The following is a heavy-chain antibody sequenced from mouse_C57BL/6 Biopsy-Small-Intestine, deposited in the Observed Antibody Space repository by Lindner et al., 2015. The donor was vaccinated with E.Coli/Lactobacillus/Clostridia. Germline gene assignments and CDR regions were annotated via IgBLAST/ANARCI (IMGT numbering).Heavy chain of an antibody. J-gene: IGHJ4*01. V-gene: IGHV14-4*01. CDR2: IDPENGDT. Sequence: VQLQESGAELVRPGASVKLSCTASGFNIKDDYLHWVKQRPEQGLEWIGWIDPENGDTEYASKFQGKATITAATSSNTAYLQLSSLTSEDTAVYYCTTGDYDDDADAAMDYWGQGTSVTVSS. CDR3: TTGDYDDDADAAMDY. CDR1: GFNIKDDY. D-gene: IGHD2-4*01.